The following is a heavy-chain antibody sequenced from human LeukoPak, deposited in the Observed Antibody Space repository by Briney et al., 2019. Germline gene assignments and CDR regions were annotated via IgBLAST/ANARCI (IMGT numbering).Heavy chain of an antibody. V-gene: IGHV3-7*01. Sequence: PGGSLRLSCAASGFPFSSYCMTWVRQAPGKGLEWVANIKQDGSEKYYVDSVKGRFTISRDNAKNTLYMQMNSLRAEDTAVYSCGSEALMTRFVATGYSQDYWGQGTLVTVSS. CDR3: GSEALMTRFVATGYSQDY. CDR2: IKQDGSEK. D-gene: IGHD3-9*01. CDR1: GFPFSSYC. J-gene: IGHJ4*02.